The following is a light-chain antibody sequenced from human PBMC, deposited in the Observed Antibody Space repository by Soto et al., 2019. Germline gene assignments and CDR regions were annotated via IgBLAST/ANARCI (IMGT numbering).Light chain of an antibody. CDR1: QSIISY. CDR3: QQSYSTPRP. J-gene: IGKJ1*01. CDR2: AAS. Sequence: DVQMTQSPSSLSASVGDRVTITCRASQSIISYLNWYQQKPGKAPKLLIYAASSLQSGVPSRFSGSVSGTDFTLAISSLEPEDFGPYDCQQSYSTPRPFGQGTKVDIK. V-gene: IGKV1-39*01.